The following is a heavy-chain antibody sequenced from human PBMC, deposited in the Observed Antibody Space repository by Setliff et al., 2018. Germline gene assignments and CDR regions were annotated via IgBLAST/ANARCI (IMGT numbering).Heavy chain of an antibody. CDR3: ARESRYYYDNLGTLDY. J-gene: IGHJ4*02. D-gene: IGHD3-22*01. Sequence: SETLSLTCAVYGGSFSGYYWSWIRQPPGKGLEWIGEINHSGSTNYNPSLKSRLTISRDTSKNQFSLKLSSVTAADTAVYYCARESRYYYDNLGTLDYWGQGTLVTVSS. V-gene: IGHV4-34*01. CDR1: GGSFSGYY. CDR2: INHSGST.